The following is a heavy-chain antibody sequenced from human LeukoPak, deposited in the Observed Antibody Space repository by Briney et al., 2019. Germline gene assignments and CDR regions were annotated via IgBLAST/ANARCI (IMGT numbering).Heavy chain of an antibody. D-gene: IGHD1-26*01. CDR1: GFSFSLYG. J-gene: IGHJ2*01. Sequence: GGSLRLSCGASGFSFSLYGMHWVRQAPGKGLEWVAFIWAAGNDDFYADSVKGRFTISRDNSKNTLFLHMNTLRAEDTAIYYCAKDRTVGASYWYFDLWGRGTLATVSS. CDR3: AKDRTVGASYWYFDL. CDR2: IWAAGNDD. V-gene: IGHV3-30*02.